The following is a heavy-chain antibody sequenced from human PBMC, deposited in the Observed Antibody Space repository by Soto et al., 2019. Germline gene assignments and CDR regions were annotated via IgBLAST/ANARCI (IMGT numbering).Heavy chain of an antibody. CDR2: INPSDGST. CDR1: GYTFTRHY. J-gene: IGHJ4*02. Sequence: QVQVVQSGAEVKKPGASVKVSCKASGYTFTRHYINWVRQAPGQGLEWMGIINPSDGSTSYAQNLQGRVTMTRGHYTSRVYMEVSRQRSEDTAVYYCVKGLSPPFYWGQGTLVTVSS. CDR3: VKGLSPPFY. V-gene: IGHV1-46*01. D-gene: IGHD3-16*02.